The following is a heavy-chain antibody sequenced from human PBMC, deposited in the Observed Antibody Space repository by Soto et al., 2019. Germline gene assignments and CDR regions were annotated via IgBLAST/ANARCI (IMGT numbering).Heavy chain of an antibody. V-gene: IGHV3-11*06. Sequence: GGSLRLSCSASGFRFSDFYMAWFRQPPGKGVEWITQISRIGNDTKYAGSLKGRFTVSRDNAKASLSLQMDSLRADDTALYYCAKNSSSWPTSNPGGFDYWGPGTLVTVSS. CDR3: AKNSSSWPTSNPGGFDY. CDR2: ISRIGNDT. J-gene: IGHJ4*02. CDR1: GFRFSDFY. D-gene: IGHD6-13*01.